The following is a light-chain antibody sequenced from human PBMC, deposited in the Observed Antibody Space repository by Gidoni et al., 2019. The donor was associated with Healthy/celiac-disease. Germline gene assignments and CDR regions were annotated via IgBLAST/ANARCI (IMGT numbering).Light chain of an antibody. CDR2: WAS. CDR3: QQYYSTPPWT. J-gene: IGKJ1*01. CDR1: QSVLYSSNHKNY. Sequence: DIVLTQSPDSLAVSLGGRATINCKSSQSVLYSSNHKNYLAWYQQKPGQPPQLLIYWASTRESGVPDRFSGSGSGTDFTLTISSLQAEDVAVYYCQQYYSTPPWTFGQGTKVEIK. V-gene: IGKV4-1*01.